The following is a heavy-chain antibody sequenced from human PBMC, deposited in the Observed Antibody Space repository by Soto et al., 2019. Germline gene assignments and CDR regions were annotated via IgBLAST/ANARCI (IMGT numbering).Heavy chain of an antibody. D-gene: IGHD6-19*01. V-gene: IGHV1-2*04. CDR1: GYTFTGYY. CDR2: INPNSGGT. J-gene: IGHJ4*02. Sequence: GASVKVSCKASGYTFTGYYMHWVRQAPGQGHEWMGWINPNSGGTNYAQKFQGWVTMTRDTSISTAYMELSRLRSDDTAVYYCARDPRLDSSGWYPDYFDYWGQGTLVTVSS. CDR3: ARDPRLDSSGWYPDYFDY.